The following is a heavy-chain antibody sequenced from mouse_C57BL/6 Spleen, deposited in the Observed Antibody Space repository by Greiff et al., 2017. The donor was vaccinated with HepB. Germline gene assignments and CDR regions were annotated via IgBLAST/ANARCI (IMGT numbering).Heavy chain of an antibody. CDR3: AGGSSGYDWFAY. V-gene: IGHV14-2*01. CDR1: GFNIKDYY. Sequence: EVQRVESGAELVKPGASVKLSCTASGFNIKDYYMHWVKQRTEQGLEWIGRIDPEDGETKYAPKFQGKATITADTSSNTAYLQLSSLTSEDTAVYYCAGGSSGYDWFAYWGQGTLVTVSA. D-gene: IGHD3-2*02. J-gene: IGHJ3*01. CDR2: IDPEDGET.